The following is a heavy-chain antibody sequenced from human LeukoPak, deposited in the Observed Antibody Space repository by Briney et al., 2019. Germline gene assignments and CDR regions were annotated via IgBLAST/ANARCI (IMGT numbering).Heavy chain of an antibody. Sequence: GGSLRLSCAASGFAFSSYSMNWVRQAPGKGLEWVSYISSSSTIYYADSVKGRFTISRDNAKNSLYLQMNSLRAEDTAVYYCARDLGETYYDFWSGYPAYWGQGTLVTVSS. CDR1: GFAFSSYS. D-gene: IGHD3-3*01. CDR2: ISSSSTI. J-gene: IGHJ4*02. CDR3: ARDLGETYYDFWSGYPAY. V-gene: IGHV3-48*01.